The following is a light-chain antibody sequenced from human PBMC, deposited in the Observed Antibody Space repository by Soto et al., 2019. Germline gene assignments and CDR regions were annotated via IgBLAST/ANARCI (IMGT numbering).Light chain of an antibody. Sequence: DIQMTQSPSSVSASVGDRVTITCRASQSISSYLNWYQQKPGKAPKLLIYAASSLQSGVPSRFSGSGSGTDFTLTISSLQPEDFATYYCQQSYSTPRITFGQGTRLEIK. CDR1: QSISSY. CDR3: QQSYSTPRIT. J-gene: IGKJ5*01. V-gene: IGKV1-39*01. CDR2: AAS.